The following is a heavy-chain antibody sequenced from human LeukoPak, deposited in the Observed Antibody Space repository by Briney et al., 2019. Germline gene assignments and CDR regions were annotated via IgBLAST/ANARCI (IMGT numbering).Heavy chain of an antibody. Sequence: GGSLRLSCRASGFTFDDYPMTWFRQAPGKGLEWVGFVRSKAYGATAEYAASVKGRFTISRDDSSSIAYLQMNSLKTEDTGVYYCSRTMIELWFGVPDYWGQGTLVTVSS. CDR2: VRSKAYGATA. V-gene: IGHV3-49*03. CDR1: GFTFDDYP. CDR3: SRTMIELWFGVPDY. D-gene: IGHD3-10*01. J-gene: IGHJ4*02.